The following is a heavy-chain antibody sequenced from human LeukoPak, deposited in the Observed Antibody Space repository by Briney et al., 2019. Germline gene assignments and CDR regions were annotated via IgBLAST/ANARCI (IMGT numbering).Heavy chain of an antibody. J-gene: IGHJ4*02. CDR2: IWYDGSNN. D-gene: IGHD3-16*01. Sequence: GGSLRLSCAASGFSFSNYGMHWVRPAPGKGLEWVAVIWYDGSNNYYADSVKGRFTISRDNSKNTLYVQMSSLRAEDTAVYYCARSNNGGWGYCDYWGQGSLVTVSS. CDR1: GFSFSNYG. CDR3: ARSNNGGWGYCDY. V-gene: IGHV3-33*01.